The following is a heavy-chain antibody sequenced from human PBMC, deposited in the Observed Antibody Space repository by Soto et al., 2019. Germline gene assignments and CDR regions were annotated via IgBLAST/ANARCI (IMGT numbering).Heavy chain of an antibody. Sequence: QVQLVESGGGVVQPGRSLRLSCAASGFTFSSYGMHWVRQAPGKGLEWVAVTSYDGSNKYYADSVKGRFTISRDNSKNTLYLQMNSLRAEDTAVYYCAKDLFGDSGSYSLYYYYYGMDVWGQGTTVTVSS. CDR1: GFTFSSYG. V-gene: IGHV3-30*18. D-gene: IGHD1-26*01. CDR2: TSYDGSNK. J-gene: IGHJ6*02. CDR3: AKDLFGDSGSYSLYYYYYGMDV.